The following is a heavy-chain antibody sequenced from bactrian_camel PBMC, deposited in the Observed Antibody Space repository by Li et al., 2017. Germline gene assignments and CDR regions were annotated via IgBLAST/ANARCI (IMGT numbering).Heavy chain of an antibody. J-gene: IGHJ4*01. CDR2: IYYRGGST. D-gene: IGHD5*01. V-gene: IGHV3S60*01. Sequence: HVQLVESGGGSVQAGGSLRLSCAASRYMYDNGCMGWFRQAPGKEREGVGIIYYRGGSTYVADSVKDRFTISRDNAKDTLYLQMNSLKVEDTGMYYCAAQFSRRLGGTWGPILLSNEYDYWGQGTQVTVS. CDR3: AAQFSRRLGGTWGPILLSNEYDY. CDR1: RYMYDNGC.